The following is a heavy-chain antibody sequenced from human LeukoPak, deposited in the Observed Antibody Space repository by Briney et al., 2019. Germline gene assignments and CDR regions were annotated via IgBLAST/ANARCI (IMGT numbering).Heavy chain of an antibody. CDR2: IYPGDSDT. D-gene: IGHD3-22*01. CDR1: GYSFTSYW. CDR3: ARHLYHYDSSGYYYPLGAFDI. V-gene: IGHV5-51*01. J-gene: IGHJ3*02. Sequence: GESLKISCKGSGYSFTSYWIGWVRQMPGKGLEWMGIIYPGDSDTRYSPSFQGQVTISADKSISTAYLQWSSLKASDTAMYYCARHLYHYDSSGYYYPLGAFDIWGQGTMVTVSS.